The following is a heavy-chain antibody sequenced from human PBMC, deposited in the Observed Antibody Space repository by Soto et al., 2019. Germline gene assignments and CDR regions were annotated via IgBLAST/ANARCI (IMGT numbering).Heavy chain of an antibody. D-gene: IGHD3-22*01. J-gene: IGHJ1*01. Sequence: QVQLVQSGAEVKKPGASVKVSCKASGYTFSNYYIHWVRQAPGQGLEWMGVINPSGGSTTYAQKFQGRVTVTRDTSTSTVYMELSSLRSDDTAVYYCARSDDSSGYNYFQHWGQGTLVTVSS. V-gene: IGHV1-46*03. CDR2: INPSGGST. CDR1: GYTFSNYY. CDR3: ARSDDSSGYNYFQH.